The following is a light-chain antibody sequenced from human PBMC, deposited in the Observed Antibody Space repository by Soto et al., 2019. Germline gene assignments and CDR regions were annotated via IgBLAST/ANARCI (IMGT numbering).Light chain of an antibody. V-gene: IGKV3-15*01. CDR3: QQYHNLWT. CDR1: HYVYSN. J-gene: IGKJ1*01. Sequence: EIVMTQSPATLSMSPGERATLSCTASHYVYSNVAWFQQRPGQATRLLIYRASARATGTPARFSGSWSGTEFTLTINSLQSEDFAVYYCQQYHNLWTFGQGTEVEIK. CDR2: RAS.